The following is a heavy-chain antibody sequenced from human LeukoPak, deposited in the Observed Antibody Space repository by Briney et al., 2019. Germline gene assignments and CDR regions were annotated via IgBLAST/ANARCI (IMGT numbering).Heavy chain of an antibody. D-gene: IGHD3-3*01. V-gene: IGHV3-23*01. J-gene: IGHJ4*02. CDR3: ARFAQSTGGY. CDR1: GFTFSSYT. Sequence: GGSLRLSCAASGFTFSSYTMNWVRQARGKGLEGVSAMTGSGANTYYADSVKGRFTISRDNSRNTLYLQLNSLSAEDTAVYYCARFAQSTGGYWGRGTLVTVSS. CDR2: MTGSGANT.